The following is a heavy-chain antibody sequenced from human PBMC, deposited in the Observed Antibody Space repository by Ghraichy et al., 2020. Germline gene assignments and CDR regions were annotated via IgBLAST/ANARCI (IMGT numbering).Heavy chain of an antibody. D-gene: IGHD3-3*01. Sequence: SETLSLTCAVYGGSFSGYYWSWIRQSPGKGLEWIGEIHHSGSTNYNPSLKSRVTISVDTSKNQFSLKLSSVTAADTAVYYCARRSLPISGVVLDAFDIWGQGTMVTVSS. J-gene: IGHJ3*02. CDR2: IHHSGST. CDR1: GGSFSGYY. CDR3: ARRSLPISGVVLDAFDI. V-gene: IGHV4-34*01.